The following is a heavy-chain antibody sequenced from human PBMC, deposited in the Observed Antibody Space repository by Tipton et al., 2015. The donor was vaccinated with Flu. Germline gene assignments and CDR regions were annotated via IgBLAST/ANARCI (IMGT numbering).Heavy chain of an antibody. Sequence: TLSLTCTVSGGSISSYYWSWIRQPAGKGLEWIGRIYTSGSTNCNPSLKSRVTMSVDTSKNQFSLKLSSVTAADTAVYYCARGQKIHSRYCSSTSCYMGAWFDPWGQGTLVTVSS. J-gene: IGHJ5*02. CDR3: ARGQKIHSRYCSSTSCYMGAWFDP. D-gene: IGHD2-2*02. CDR2: IYTSGST. CDR1: GGSISSYY. V-gene: IGHV4-4*07.